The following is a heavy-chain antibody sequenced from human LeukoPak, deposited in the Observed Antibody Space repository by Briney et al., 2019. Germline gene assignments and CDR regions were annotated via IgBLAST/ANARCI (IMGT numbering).Heavy chain of an antibody. CDR1: GVSISGGGYY. V-gene: IGHV4-31*03. CDR2: IFFSGST. D-gene: IGHD2-15*01. Sequence: SQTLSLTCTVSGVSISGGGYYWSWIRQHPGKGLEWIGYIFFSGSTYYNPSLESRVNISVDTSENQFSLEVTSVTAADTAVYYCARVVAGLAALDVWGQGTVVTVSS. J-gene: IGHJ3*01. CDR3: ARVVAGLAALDV.